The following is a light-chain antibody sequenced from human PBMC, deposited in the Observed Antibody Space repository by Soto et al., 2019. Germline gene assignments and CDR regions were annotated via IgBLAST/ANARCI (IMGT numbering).Light chain of an antibody. CDR1: QSVSSY. V-gene: IGKV3-11*01. CDR3: QQRSNWPPLT. Sequence: EIVLTQSPATLSLSPGARATLSCRASQSVSSYLAWYQQKPGQAPRLLIYDASNRATGIPARFSRSGSGTDFTLTISSLEPEDFAVYYCQQRSNWPPLTFGGGTKVEIK. CDR2: DAS. J-gene: IGKJ4*01.